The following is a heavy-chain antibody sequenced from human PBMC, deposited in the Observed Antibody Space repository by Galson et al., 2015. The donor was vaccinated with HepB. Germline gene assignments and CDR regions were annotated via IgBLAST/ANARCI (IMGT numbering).Heavy chain of an antibody. V-gene: IGHV3-64D*06. J-gene: IGHJ4*02. CDR1: GFTFSSYA. Sequence: SLRLSCAASGFTFSSYAMHWVRQAPGKGLEYVSAISSNGGSTYYADSVKGRFTISRDNSKNTLYLQMSSLRAEDTAVYYCVKGLTMIVVVTPWDYWGQGTLVTVSS. CDR2: ISSNGGST. D-gene: IGHD3-22*01. CDR3: VKGLTMIVVVTPWDY.